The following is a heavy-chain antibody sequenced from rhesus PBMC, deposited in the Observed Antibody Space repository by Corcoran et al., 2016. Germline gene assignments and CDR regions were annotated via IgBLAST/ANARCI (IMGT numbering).Heavy chain of an antibody. CDR3: VRHPEHANFEYRFPV. V-gene: IGHV4-127*01. J-gene: IGHJ5-1*01. D-gene: IGHD4-17*01. Sequence: QGQLQESGPGLVKPSETLSLICSVSGYSISSVYGWIWIRQPPGRGLKWIGYIGGSDGATKNNPSLKSRVTNSKDTTKNQFSLKLTAVVAGDTAVYYCVRHPEHANFEYRFPVWGAGVLVTVSS. CDR1: GYSISSVYG. CDR2: IGGSDGAT.